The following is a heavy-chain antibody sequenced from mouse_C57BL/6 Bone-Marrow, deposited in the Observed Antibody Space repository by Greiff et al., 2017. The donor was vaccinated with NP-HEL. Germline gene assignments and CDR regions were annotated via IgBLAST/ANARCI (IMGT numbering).Heavy chain of an antibody. CDR2: ISDGGSYT. Sequence: DVKLVESWGGLVKPGGSLKLSCAASGFTFSSYAMSWVRQTPEKRLEWVATISDGGSYTYYPDNVKGRFTISRDNAKNNLYLQMSHLKSEDTAMYYCARDRGETGAMDYWGQGTSVTVSS. CDR1: GFTFSSYA. V-gene: IGHV5-4*01. CDR3: ARDRGETGAMDY. J-gene: IGHJ4*01.